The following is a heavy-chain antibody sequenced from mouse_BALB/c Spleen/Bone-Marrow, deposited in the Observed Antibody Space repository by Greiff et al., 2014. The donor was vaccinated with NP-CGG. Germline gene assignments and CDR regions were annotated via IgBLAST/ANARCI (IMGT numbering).Heavy chain of an antibody. V-gene: IGHV1-14*01. J-gene: IGHJ2*01. Sequence: QLVESGPELVKPGASVKMSCKASGYTFTSYVMHWVKQKPGQGLEWIGYIHPYNDGTKFNEKFKGKATLTSDKSSSTAYMELSSLTSEDSAAYYCARRYGNYYFDYWGQGTTLTVSS. D-gene: IGHD2-10*02. CDR3: ARRYGNYYFDY. CDR1: GYTFTSYV. CDR2: IHPYNDGT.